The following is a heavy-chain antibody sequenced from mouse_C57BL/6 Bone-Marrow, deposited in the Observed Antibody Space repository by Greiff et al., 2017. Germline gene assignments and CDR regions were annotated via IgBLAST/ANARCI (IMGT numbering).Heavy chain of an antibody. V-gene: IGHV7-1*01. Sequence: EVKLVESGGGLVQSGRSLRLSCATSGFTFSDFYMEWVRQAPGKGLEWIAASRNKANDYTTEYSASVKGRFIVSRDTSQSILYLQMNALRAEDTAIYYCARDVLGSYFDYWGQGTTLTVSS. CDR1: GFTFSDFY. D-gene: IGHD4-1*01. J-gene: IGHJ2*01. CDR2: SRNKANDYTT. CDR3: ARDVLGSYFDY.